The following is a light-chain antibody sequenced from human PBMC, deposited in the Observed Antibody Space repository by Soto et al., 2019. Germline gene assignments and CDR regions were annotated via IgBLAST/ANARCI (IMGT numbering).Light chain of an antibody. CDR3: QSYDSSRSGFYV. CDR2: GNS. V-gene: IGLV1-40*01. CDR1: SSNIGAGYD. Sequence: QSVLTQPPSVSGAPGQRVTISCTGSSSNIGAGYDVHWYQQLPGTAPKLLIYGNSNRPSGVPDRFSGSKSGTSASLAITGLQAEDEADYYCQSYDSSRSGFYVFVTGTKLTVL. J-gene: IGLJ1*01.